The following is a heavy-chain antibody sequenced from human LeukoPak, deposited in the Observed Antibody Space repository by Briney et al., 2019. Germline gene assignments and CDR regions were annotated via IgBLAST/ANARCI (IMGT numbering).Heavy chain of an antibody. V-gene: IGHV3-23*01. Sequence: SGGSLRLSCAASGFTFSTFSMNWVRQAPGKGLEWVSAISTSGDNTYYADSVRGRFTISRDNSKNTLYLQMNGLRADDTAVYYCARKVYHRFDYWGQGTLVTVSS. D-gene: IGHD2-2*01. J-gene: IGHJ4*02. CDR1: GFTFSTFS. CDR3: ARKVYHRFDY. CDR2: ISTSGDNT.